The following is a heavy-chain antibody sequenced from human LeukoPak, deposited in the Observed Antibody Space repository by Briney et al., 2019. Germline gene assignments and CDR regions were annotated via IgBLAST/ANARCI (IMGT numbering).Heavy chain of an antibody. CDR1: GGSISSYY. D-gene: IGHD6-13*01. CDR2: IYYSGTT. CDR3: ARGVYIAAAQYAY. J-gene: IGHJ4*02. Sequence: SETLSLTCTVSGGSISSYYWSWIRQPPGKGLEWIGYIYYSGTTNYNPSLKSRVTISVDTSKNQFSLKLSSVTAADTAVYYCARGVYIAAAQYAYWGQGTLVAVSS. V-gene: IGHV4-59*01.